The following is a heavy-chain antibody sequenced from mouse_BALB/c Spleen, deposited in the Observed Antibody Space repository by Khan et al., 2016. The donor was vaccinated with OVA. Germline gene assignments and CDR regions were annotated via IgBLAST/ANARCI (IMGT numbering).Heavy chain of an antibody. D-gene: IGHD1-1*01. CDR1: GYSITSDYA. CDR2: ISYSGNT. J-gene: IGHJ2*02. V-gene: IGHV3-2*02. Sequence: QLEESGPGLVKPSQSLSLSCTVTGYSITSDYAWNWIRQFPGNQLEWMGFISYSGNTKYNPSLKSRFSITRDTSTNTFFLQLNSVTTEDTATYYCARVYGGDFDYWGQGTSLTGSS. CDR3: ARVYGGDFDY.